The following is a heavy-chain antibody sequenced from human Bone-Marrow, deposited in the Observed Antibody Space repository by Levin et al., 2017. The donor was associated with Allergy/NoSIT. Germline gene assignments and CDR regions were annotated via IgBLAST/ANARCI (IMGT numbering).Heavy chain of an antibody. J-gene: IGHJ4*02. Sequence: SCAASGFTFSSFYMHWVRQVPGKGLVWVSRIISDGTTTNYADSVRGRFTISRDNAKSMLYLQMNSLGVEDTALYYCARGGCSSTSCLDNWGQGTLVTVSS. CDR2: IISDGTTT. D-gene: IGHD2-2*01. V-gene: IGHV3-74*01. CDR1: GFTFSSFY. CDR3: ARGGCSSTSCLDN.